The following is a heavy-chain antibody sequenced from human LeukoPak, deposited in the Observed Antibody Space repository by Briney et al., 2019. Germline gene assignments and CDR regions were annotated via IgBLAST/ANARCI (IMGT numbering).Heavy chain of an antibody. Sequence: GSLRLSCGASGFTFSSYWMHWVRQAPGKGLVWVSRINSDGSSTSYADSVKGRFTISRDNAKNTLDLQMNSLRAEDTAVYYCARDYYGSSLGYWGQGTLVTVSS. CDR2: INSDGSST. D-gene: IGHD3-10*01. CDR3: ARDYYGSSLGY. CDR1: GFTFSSYW. J-gene: IGHJ4*02. V-gene: IGHV3-74*01.